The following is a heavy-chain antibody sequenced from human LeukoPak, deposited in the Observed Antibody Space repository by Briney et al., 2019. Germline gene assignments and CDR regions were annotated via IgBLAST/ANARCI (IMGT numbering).Heavy chain of an antibody. CDR2: SYNDGST. CDR1: GFTVSSYY. CDR3: ATYCGGDCYSPHDAFDI. D-gene: IGHD2-21*02. V-gene: IGHV3-53*01. J-gene: IGHJ3*02. Sequence: GGSLRLSCAASGFTVSSYYMSWVRQAPGKGLEWVSVSYNDGSTNYADSVKGRFSISRHNSKNTLYLQMASLRAEDTALYYCATYCGGDCYSPHDAFDIWGQGTMVTVSS.